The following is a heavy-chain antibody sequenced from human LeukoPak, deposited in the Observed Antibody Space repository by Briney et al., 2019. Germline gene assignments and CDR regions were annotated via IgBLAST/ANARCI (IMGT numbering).Heavy chain of an antibody. CDR2: IIPIFCTA. D-gene: IGHD6-19*01. CDR1: GGTFSSYA. Sequence: GSSVKVSCKAAGGTFSSYAISWVRQAPGQGLEWMGGIIPIFCTANYAQKYQGRVTITADKSTSTAYMELSSLRSEDTAVYYCARVGYSSGWTTYYFDYWGQGTLVTVSS. J-gene: IGHJ4*02. V-gene: IGHV1-69*06. CDR3: ARVGYSSGWTTYYFDY.